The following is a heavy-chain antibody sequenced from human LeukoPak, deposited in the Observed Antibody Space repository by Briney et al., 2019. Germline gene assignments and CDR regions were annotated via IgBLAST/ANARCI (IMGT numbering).Heavy chain of an antibody. CDR1: GYTFTGYY. D-gene: IGHD6-6*01. CDR2: INPNSGGT. Sequence: GASVKVSCKASGYTFTGYYMHWVRQAPGQGLEWMGWINPNSGGTNYAQKFQGRVTMTRDTSISTAYMELSRLRSDDTAVYYCAREGQLAHYPGYYYYGMDVWGQGTTVTVSS. CDR3: AREGQLAHYPGYYYYGMDV. J-gene: IGHJ6*02. V-gene: IGHV1-2*02.